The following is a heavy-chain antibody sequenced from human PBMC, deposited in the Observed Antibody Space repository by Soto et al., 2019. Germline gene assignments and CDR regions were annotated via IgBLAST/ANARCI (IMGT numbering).Heavy chain of an antibody. CDR1: AFTFSDYY. J-gene: IGHJ3*02. V-gene: IGHV3-11*01. Sequence: PGGSLRLSCAPSAFTFSDYYMSWIRQAPWHGLEWVSYISTSGSTIYYADSVKCRFTISRDNAKNSLYLQMNSLRAEDTAVYYCARGGAGRRSGRMGAFDIWGQGTMVTVSS. D-gene: IGHD6-19*01. CDR2: ISTSGSTI. CDR3: ARGGAGRRSGRMGAFDI.